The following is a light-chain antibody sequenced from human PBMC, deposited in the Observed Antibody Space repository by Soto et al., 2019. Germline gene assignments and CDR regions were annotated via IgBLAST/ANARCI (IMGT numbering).Light chain of an antibody. CDR1: SGYSHYA. J-gene: IGLJ2*01. V-gene: IGLV4-69*01. CDR2: LNSDGRH. Sequence: QPVLTQSPSASASLGASVKLTCTLSSGYSHYAIACHQQQPEKGPQYLMKLNSDGRHNKGDGIPDRFSGYSSGAERYLNISSLQSEDEADYYCQTWATGIQVFGGGTKLTVL. CDR3: QTWATGIQV.